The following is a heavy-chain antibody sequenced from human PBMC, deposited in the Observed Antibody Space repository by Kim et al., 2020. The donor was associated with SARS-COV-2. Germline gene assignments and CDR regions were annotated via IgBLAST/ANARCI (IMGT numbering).Heavy chain of an antibody. V-gene: IGHV3-23*03. CDR3: AKVSGTTSY. J-gene: IGHJ4*02. CDR2: IYSGGSST. D-gene: IGHD1-7*01. Sequence: GGSLRLSCAASGFTFSSYAMSWVRQAPGKGLEWVSVIYSGGSSTYYADSVKGRFTISRDNSKNTLYLQMNSLRAEDTAVYYCAKVSGTTSYWGQGTLVTVSS. CDR1: GFTFSSYA.